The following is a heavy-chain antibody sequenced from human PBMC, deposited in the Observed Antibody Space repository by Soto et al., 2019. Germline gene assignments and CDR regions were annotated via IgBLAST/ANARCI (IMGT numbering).Heavy chain of an antibody. CDR3: ARDKGPKNSPLRDAFDI. D-gene: IGHD1-7*01. CDR1: GFTFSSYA. V-gene: IGHV3-30-3*01. CDR2: ISYDGSNK. J-gene: IGHJ3*02. Sequence: GGSLRLSCAASGFTFSSYAMHWVRQAPGKGLEWVAVISYDGSNKYYADSVKGRFTISRDNSKNTLYLQMNSLRAEDTAVYYCARDKGPKNSPLRDAFDIWGQGTMVTVSS.